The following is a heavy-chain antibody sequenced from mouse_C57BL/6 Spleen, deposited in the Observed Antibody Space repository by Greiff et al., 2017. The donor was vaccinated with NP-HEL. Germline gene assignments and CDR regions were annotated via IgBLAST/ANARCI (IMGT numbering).Heavy chain of an antibody. D-gene: IGHD1-1*01. CDR1: GYTFTDYY. J-gene: IGHJ2*01. CDR3: ARWGYYYGSSYENFDY. Sequence: EVQLQQSGPELVKPGASVKISCKASGYTFTDYYMNWVKQSHGKSLEWIGDINPNNGGTSYNQKFKGKATLTVDKSSSTAYMELRSLTSEDSAVYYCARWGYYYGSSYENFDYWGQGTTLTVSS. V-gene: IGHV1-26*01. CDR2: INPNNGGT.